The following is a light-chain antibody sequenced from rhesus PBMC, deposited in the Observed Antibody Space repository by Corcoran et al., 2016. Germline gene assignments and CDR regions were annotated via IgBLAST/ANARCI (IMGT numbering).Light chain of an antibody. CDR2: RTS. CDR1: SSVSTS. V-gene: IGKV3-42*01. CDR3: QQGNSIPYS. Sequence: EIVLTQSPTSMAVSQGERVTISCTATSSVSTSFLHWYQQKPGFPPRLLVYRTSSLASGVPARFSGSGSGTSYTLPISSMEAEDAANYYCQQGNSIPYSFGQGTKVEVK. J-gene: IGKJ2*01.